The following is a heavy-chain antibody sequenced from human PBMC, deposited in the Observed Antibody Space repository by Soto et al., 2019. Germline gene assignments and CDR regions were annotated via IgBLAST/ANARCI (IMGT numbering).Heavy chain of an antibody. D-gene: IGHD1-1*01. CDR3: TRAPRGER. V-gene: IGHV1-3*04. CDR1: GYTFTAFP. CDR2: INTANGDT. Sequence: QVQLVQSGAEVKKPWASVKLSCEASGYTFTAFPIHWVRQAPYRSPEWMGWINTANGDTKYSQKFQGRVTITSDTPASTVYMELRSLTSRDTAVYYCTRAPRGERWGQGTLVTVSA. J-gene: IGHJ1*01.